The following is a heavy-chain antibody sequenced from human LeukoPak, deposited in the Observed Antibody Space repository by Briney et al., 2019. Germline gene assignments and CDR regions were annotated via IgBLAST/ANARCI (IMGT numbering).Heavy chain of an antibody. D-gene: IGHD4-17*01. CDR1: GFTFNIYP. CDR2: ISYVGGNT. V-gene: IGHV3-23*01. J-gene: IGHJ4*02. Sequence: GESRKISWASSGFTFNIYPMTWVRQAPGKGLAWVAAISYVGGNTYYSDSGKGRFTISRDNSKTTLYLQMSSLRAEDTAIYYCAQTTSLNYWGQGNLVTVSS. CDR3: AQTTSLNY.